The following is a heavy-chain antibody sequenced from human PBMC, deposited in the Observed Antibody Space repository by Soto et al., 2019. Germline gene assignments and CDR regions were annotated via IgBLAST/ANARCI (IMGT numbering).Heavy chain of an antibody. CDR2: TYWDDDK. V-gene: IGHV2-5*02. CDR1: GFSLTTSGVG. Sequence: QITLNESGPTQVKPRQTLTLTCTFSGFSLTTSGVGVGWIRQSPGKAPEWLALTYWDDDKRYSPSLKSRLTITKDTSKNQVVLTMADLDPADTATYYCAHRVLRTVFGLVTTTAIYFDFWGQGAPGAVSS. CDR3: AHRVLRTVFGLVTTTAIYFDF. J-gene: IGHJ4*02. D-gene: IGHD3-3*01.